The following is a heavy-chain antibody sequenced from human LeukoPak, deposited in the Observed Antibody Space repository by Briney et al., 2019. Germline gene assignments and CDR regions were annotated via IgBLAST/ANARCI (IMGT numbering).Heavy chain of an antibody. D-gene: IGHD3-10*02. CDR2: ISSIRSYI. CDR3: AELGITMIGGV. Sequence: PGGSLRLSCAGSGFTFSDYSMNWVRQAPGKGLEWVSSISSIRSYIYYGDSVKGRFTISRDNAKNSLYLQMNSLRAEDTAVYYCAELGITMIGGVWGKGTTVTISS. J-gene: IGHJ6*04. CDR1: GFTFSDYS. V-gene: IGHV3-21*01.